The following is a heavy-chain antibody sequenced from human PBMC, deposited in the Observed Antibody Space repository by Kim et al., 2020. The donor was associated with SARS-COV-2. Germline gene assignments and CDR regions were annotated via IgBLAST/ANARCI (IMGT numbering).Heavy chain of an antibody. D-gene: IGHD3-10*01. CDR2: ISYDGSNK. Sequence: GGSLRLSCAASGFTFSSYGMHWVRQAPGKGLEWVAVISYDGSNKYYADSVKGRFTISRDNSKNTLYLQMNSLRAEDTAVYYCAREVGYVLLWFENYGTDVWGQGTTVTVSS. CDR1: GFTFSSYG. J-gene: IGHJ6*02. CDR3: AREVGYVLLWFENYGTDV. V-gene: IGHV3-33*05.